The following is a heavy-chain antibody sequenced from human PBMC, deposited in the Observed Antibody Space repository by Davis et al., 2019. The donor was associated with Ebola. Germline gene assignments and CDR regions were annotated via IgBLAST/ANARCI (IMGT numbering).Heavy chain of an antibody. V-gene: IGHV4-34*01. Sequence: SETLSLTCAVYGGSFSGYYWSWIRQPPGKGLEWIGEINHSGSTNYNPSLKSRVTISVDTSKNQFSLKLTSVTAADTAVYYCARDYYDSNGYLYYFDHWGQGTLVTVSS. CDR3: ARDYYDSNGYLYYFDH. CDR2: INHSGST. D-gene: IGHD3-22*01. CDR1: GGSFSGYY. J-gene: IGHJ4*02.